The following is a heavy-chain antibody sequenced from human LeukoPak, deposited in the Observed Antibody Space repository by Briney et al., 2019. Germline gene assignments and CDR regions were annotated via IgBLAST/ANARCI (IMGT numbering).Heavy chain of an antibody. J-gene: IGHJ6*03. CDR1: GYTFTGYY. D-gene: IGHD4-17*01. Sequence: RASVKFSCKASGYTFTGYYMHWVRQAPGQGLEWMGWINPSSGGTNYAQKFQGRVTMTRDTSISTAFMELRRLRSDDTAVYYCARDRDYGDYRTPPYYYYMDVWGKGTTVTVSS. CDR3: ARDRDYGDYRTPPYYYYMDV. V-gene: IGHV1-2*02. CDR2: INPSSGGT.